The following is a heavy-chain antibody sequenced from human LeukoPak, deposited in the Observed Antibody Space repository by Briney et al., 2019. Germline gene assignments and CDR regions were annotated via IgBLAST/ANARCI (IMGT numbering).Heavy chain of an antibody. D-gene: IGHD4-17*01. CDR2: IYYSGST. CDR1: GGSISSGGYY. Sequence: SETLSLTCTVSGGSISSGGYYWSWIRQHPGKGLEWIGYIYYSGSTYYNPSLKSRVTISVDTSKNQFSLKLSSVTAADTAVYYCTGDYGDYTFDYWGQGTLVTVSS. J-gene: IGHJ4*02. CDR3: TGDYGDYTFDY. V-gene: IGHV4-31*03.